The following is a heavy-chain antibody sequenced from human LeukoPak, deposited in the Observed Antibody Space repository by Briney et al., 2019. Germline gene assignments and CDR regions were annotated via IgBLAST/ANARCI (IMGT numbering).Heavy chain of an antibody. J-gene: IGHJ6*03. CDR1: GGTFSSYA. CDR3: ARVTYYYGSGSYSEDYYYYMDV. V-gene: IGHV1-69*05. D-gene: IGHD3-10*01. CDR2: IIPIFGTA. Sequence: ASVKVSCKASGGTFSSYAISWVRQAPGQGLEWMGGIIPIFGTANYAQKFQGRVTITTDESTSTAYMELSSLRSEDTAVYYCARVTYYYGSGSYSEDYYYYMDVWGKGTTVTVSS.